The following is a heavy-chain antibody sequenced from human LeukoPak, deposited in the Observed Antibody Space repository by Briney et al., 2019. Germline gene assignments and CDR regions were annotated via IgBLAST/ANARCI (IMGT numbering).Heavy chain of an antibody. V-gene: IGHV3-23*01. J-gene: IGHJ6*03. CDR1: GFTFSSYA. CDR3: ARDRGMVRGVIRYYYYYMDV. D-gene: IGHD3-10*01. CDR2: ISGSGGST. Sequence: PGGSLRLSCAASGFTFSSYAMSWVRQAPGKGLEWVSAISGSGGSTYYADSVKGRFTISRDNAKNTLYLQMNSLRAEDTAVYYCARDRGMVRGVIRYYYYYMDVWGKGTTVTISS.